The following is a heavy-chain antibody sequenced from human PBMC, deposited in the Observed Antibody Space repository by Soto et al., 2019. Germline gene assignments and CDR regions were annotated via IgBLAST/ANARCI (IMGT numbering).Heavy chain of an antibody. Sequence: SLSRTCIVSRSSITSYHWNWSRPPPGKGLEWIGYISYSGSTRYNPSLKSRVIISVDTPKNQFSLELSSVTAADTAVYFCARDRLASLVDSAFHYWGQGTLVGVSS. J-gene: IGHJ4*02. CDR3: ARDRLASLVDSAFHY. CDR1: RSSITSYH. V-gene: IGHV4-59*01. D-gene: IGHD2-15*01. CDR2: ISYSGST.